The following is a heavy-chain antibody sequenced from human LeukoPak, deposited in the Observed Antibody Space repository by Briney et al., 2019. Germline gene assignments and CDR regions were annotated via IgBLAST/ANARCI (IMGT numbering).Heavy chain of an antibody. CDR2: ISYDGSKK. V-gene: IGHV3-30-3*01. Sequence: GRSLRLSCAASGFIFSSYAMHWVRQAPGKGLEWVAVISYDGSKKFYGDSVKGRFTISRDNSNNTLYLQMNSLRAEDTALYYCARESGSGWFFDYWGQGTLVTVSS. J-gene: IGHJ4*02. CDR1: GFIFSSYA. D-gene: IGHD6-19*01. CDR3: ARESGSGWFFDY.